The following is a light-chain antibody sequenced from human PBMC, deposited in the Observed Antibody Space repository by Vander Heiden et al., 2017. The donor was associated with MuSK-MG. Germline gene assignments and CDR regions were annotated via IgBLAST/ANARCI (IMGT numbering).Light chain of an antibody. Sequence: DIVMTQSPDSLAVSLGERATINCKSSQSVLYNSNNKNYLAWYQLKPGQPPSLLIYWASTRESGVPDRFSGSGSGTDFTLTISSLQAEDVAVYYCQQYDSTPLTFGQGTKVELK. CDR1: QSVLYNSNNKNY. CDR2: WAS. CDR3: QQYDSTPLT. J-gene: IGKJ1*01. V-gene: IGKV4-1*01.